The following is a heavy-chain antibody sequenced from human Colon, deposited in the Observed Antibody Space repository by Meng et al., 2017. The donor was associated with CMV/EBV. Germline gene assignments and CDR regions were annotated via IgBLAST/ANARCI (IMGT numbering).Heavy chain of an antibody. J-gene: IGHJ4*02. V-gene: IGHV4-34*01. CDR1: GGSFSGYY. CDR2: VHHNGTI. CDR3: ARGPYWSGDYPRRYYFDY. D-gene: IGHD3-3*01. Sequence: SETLSLTCGVSGGSFSGYYWSWIRQSPGKGLEWIGEVHHNGTIKYDASLKSRVTISVDRSKNHMSMSLTSVTAADTAVYYCARGPYWSGDYPRRYYFDYWGQGTLVTVSS.